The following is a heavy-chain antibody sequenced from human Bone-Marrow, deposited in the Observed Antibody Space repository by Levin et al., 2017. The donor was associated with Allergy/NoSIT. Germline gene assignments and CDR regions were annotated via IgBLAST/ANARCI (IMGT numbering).Heavy chain of an antibody. J-gene: IGHJ4*02. D-gene: IGHD3-3*01. CDR3: ARERGLGSDDFWSGDWGY. CDR2: IFYSGST. Sequence: SETLSLTCTVSDASISSSNYYWGWIRQPPGKGLEWIASIFYSGSTYYNPSLKSRATISVDTSKNQFSLKLNSVTAADTAVYFCARERGLGSDDFWSGDWGYWGQGTLVTVSS. CDR1: DASISSSNYY. V-gene: IGHV4-39*07.